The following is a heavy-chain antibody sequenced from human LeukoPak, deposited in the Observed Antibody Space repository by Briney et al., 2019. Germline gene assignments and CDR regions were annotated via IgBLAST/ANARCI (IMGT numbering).Heavy chain of an antibody. V-gene: IGHV4-30-4*01. CDR3: ARDRDYYDSSGYQVAHYYYGMDV. D-gene: IGHD3-22*01. CDR1: GGSISSGDYY. J-gene: IGHJ6*02. CDR2: IYYSGST. Sequence: PSEALSLTCTVSGGSISSGDYYWSWIRQPPGKGLEWIGYIYYSGSTYYNPSLKSRVTISVDTSKNQFSLKLSSVTAADTAVYYCARDRDYYDSSGYQVAHYYYGMDVRGQGTTVTVSS.